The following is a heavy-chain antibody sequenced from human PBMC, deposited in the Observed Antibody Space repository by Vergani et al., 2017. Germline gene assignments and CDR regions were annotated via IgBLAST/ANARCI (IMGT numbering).Heavy chain of an antibody. J-gene: IGHJ6*03. CDR1: GGSVSSGSYY. Sequence: QVQLQESGPGLVKPSETLSLTCTVSGGSVSSGSYYWSWIRQPPGKGLEWIGYIYYSGSTNYNPSLKSRVTISVDTSKNQFSLKLSSVTAADTAVYYCARDRGPHSGYYMDVWGKGTTVTVSS. V-gene: IGHV4-61*01. CDR3: ARDRGPHSGYYMDV. D-gene: IGHD3-10*01. CDR2: IYYSGST.